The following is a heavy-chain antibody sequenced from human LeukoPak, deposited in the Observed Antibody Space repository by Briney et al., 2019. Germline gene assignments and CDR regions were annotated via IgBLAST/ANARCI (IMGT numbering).Heavy chain of an antibody. J-gene: IGHJ3*02. V-gene: IGHV1-69*04. CDR3: AREQYSYGPLDAFDI. D-gene: IGHD5-18*01. Sequence: SVKVSCKASGGTFSSYAISWVRQAPGQGLEWMGRIIPIFGIANYAQKFQGRVTITADKSTSTAYMELSSLRSEDTAVYYCAREQYSYGPLDAFDIWGQGTMVTVSS. CDR2: IIPIFGIA. CDR1: GGTFSSYA.